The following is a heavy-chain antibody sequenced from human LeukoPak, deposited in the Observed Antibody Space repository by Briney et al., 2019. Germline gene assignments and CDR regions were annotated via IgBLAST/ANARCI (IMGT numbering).Heavy chain of an antibody. CDR3: ARHVPAIVVVTAILGYHDY. D-gene: IGHD2-21*02. V-gene: IGHV4-39*01. CDR2: IYYSGST. J-gene: IGHJ4*02. Sequence: SETLSLTCTVSGGSISSSSYYWGWIRQPPGKGLEWIGSIYYSGSTYYNPSLKSRVTISVDTSKNQFSLKLSSVTAADTAVYYCARHVPAIVVVTAILGYHDYRGQGTLVTVSS. CDR1: GGSISSSSYY.